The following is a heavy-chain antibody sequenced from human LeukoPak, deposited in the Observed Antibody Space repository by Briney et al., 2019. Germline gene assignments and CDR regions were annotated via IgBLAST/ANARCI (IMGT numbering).Heavy chain of an antibody. V-gene: IGHV4-39*07. CDR3: ARDLVRYFDWLAPTARNDAFDI. D-gene: IGHD3-9*01. CDR2: IYYSGST. CDR1: GGSISSSSYY. J-gene: IGHJ3*02. Sequence: SETLSLTCTVSGGSISSSSYYWGWIRQPPGKGLEWIGSIYYSGSTYYNPSLKSRVTISVDTSKNQFSLKLSSVTAADTAVYYCARDLVRYFDWLAPTARNDAFDIWGQGTMVTVSS.